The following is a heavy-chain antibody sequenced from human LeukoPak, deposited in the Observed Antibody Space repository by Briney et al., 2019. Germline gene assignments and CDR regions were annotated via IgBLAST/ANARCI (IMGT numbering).Heavy chain of an antibody. Sequence: PGGSLRLSCATSGFTFSFYGMHWVRLAPGKGLEWVAFIQNDGSFTFYADSVQGRFSISRDNSKNTLFLQMNSLRADDKAVYYCAKTSDQLLYSKFDFWGQGTLVTVSS. CDR3: AKTSDQLLYSKFDF. D-gene: IGHD2-15*01. CDR2: IQNDGSFT. CDR1: GFTFSFYG. V-gene: IGHV3-30*02. J-gene: IGHJ4*02.